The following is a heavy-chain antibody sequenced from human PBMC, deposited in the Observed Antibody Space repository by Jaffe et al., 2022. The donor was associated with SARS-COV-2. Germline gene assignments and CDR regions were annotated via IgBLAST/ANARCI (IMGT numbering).Heavy chain of an antibody. CDR2: VYYNGDT. V-gene: IGHV4-39*02. Sequence: QLQLQESGPGLVKPSETLSLTCTVSGVSFTRHGYYWGWIRQPPGRGLEWIGFVYYNGDTYLNPSLKSRVTMSVDTSKNDFSLKLSSVTAADTAVYYCAEYYDNDDYHRAFDFWGRGTMVTVSS. CDR3: AEYYDNDDYHRAFDF. J-gene: IGHJ3*01. D-gene: IGHD3-22*01. CDR1: GVSFTRHGYY.